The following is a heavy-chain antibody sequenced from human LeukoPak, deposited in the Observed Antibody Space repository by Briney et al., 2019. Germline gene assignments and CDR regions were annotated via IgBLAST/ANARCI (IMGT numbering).Heavy chain of an antibody. J-gene: IGHJ4*02. CDR3: AKDKRPVVTASSTSFDY. CDR1: GFTFDDYA. D-gene: IGHD2-21*02. Sequence: GGSLRLSCAASGFTFDDYAMHWVRQAPGKGLEWVSGISWNSGSIGYADSVKGRFTVSRDNAKNSLYLQMNSLRAEDTALYYCAKDKRPVVTASSTSFDYWGQGTLVTVSS. CDR2: ISWNSGSI. V-gene: IGHV3-9*01.